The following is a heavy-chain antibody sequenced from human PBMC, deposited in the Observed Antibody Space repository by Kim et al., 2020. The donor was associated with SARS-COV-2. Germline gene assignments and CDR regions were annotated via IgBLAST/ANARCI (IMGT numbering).Heavy chain of an antibody. V-gene: IGHV4-59*01. CDR2: IYSSRTT. CDR1: GASITNYF. J-gene: IGHJ4*02. Sequence: SETLSLTCTVSGASITNYFWSWVRQPPGKRLERIGYIYSSRTTNYNPSLKSRVSTSVDTSKNQFSLKLSSVTAADTAVYYCASCGTFYPSLEYRGQGSLV. CDR3: ASCGTFYPSLEY.